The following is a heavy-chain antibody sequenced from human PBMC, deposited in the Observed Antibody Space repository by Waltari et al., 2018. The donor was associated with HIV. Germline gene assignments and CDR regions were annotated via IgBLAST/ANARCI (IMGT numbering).Heavy chain of an antibody. CDR2: INQDGSKT. Sequence: SEFTFNNYWMHWVRQAPGKGLEWVANINQDGSKTYYLGSVKGRFTISRDNAKNSLYLQMSSLRVEDTAIYYCARALASADFYWGQGTLVTVSS. J-gene: IGHJ4*02. CDR1: EFTFNNYW. V-gene: IGHV3-7*01. CDR3: ARALASADFY. D-gene: IGHD6-13*01.